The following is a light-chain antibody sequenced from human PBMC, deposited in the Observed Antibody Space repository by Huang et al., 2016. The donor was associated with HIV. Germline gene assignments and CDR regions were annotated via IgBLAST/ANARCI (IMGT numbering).Light chain of an antibody. CDR1: QNILSTSNNKNF. V-gene: IGKV4-1*01. Sequence: DIVLTQSPDSLAVSLGERATINCKSIQNILSTSNNKNFLAWYQRKAGRPPKILISWASTREPGVPDRFRGSGSGTDFTLTISSLQPEDVAIYYCQQYTLPGFGQGTKVEI. CDR2: WAS. CDR3: QQYTLPG. J-gene: IGKJ1*01.